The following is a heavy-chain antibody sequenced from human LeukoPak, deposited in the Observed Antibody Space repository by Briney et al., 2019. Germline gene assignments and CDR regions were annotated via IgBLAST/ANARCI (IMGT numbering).Heavy chain of an antibody. CDR1: GYTFTSYA. D-gene: IGHD3-10*01. CDR3: ARGFFTMVRGVASLHY. J-gene: IGHJ4*02. V-gene: IGHV1-3*01. Sequence: GASVKVSCKASGYTFTSYAMHWVRQAPGQRLEWMGWINAGNGNTKYSQKFQGRVTITRDTSASTAYMELSSLRSEDTAVYYCARGFFTMVRGVASLHYWGQGTLVTVSS. CDR2: INAGNGNT.